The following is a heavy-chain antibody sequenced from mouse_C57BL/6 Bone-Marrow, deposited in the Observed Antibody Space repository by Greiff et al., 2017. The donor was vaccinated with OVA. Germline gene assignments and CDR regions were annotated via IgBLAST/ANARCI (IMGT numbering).Heavy chain of an antibody. J-gene: IGHJ2*01. D-gene: IGHD1-1*01. V-gene: IGHV1-64*01. CDR2: IHPNSGST. CDR1: GYTFTSYW. CDR3: ARGPGTVVAYYFDY. Sequence: VQLQQPGAELVKPGASVKLSCKASGYTFTSYWMHWVKQRPGQGLEWIGMIHPNSGSTNYNEKFKSKATLTVDKSSSTAYMQLSSLTSEDSAVYYCARGPGTVVAYYFDYWGQGTTLTVSS.